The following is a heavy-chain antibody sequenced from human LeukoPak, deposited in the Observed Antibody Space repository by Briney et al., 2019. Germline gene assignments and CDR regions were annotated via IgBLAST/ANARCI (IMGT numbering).Heavy chain of an antibody. CDR1: GYTFTGYY. CDR2: INPNSGGT. CDR3: AGAPGHIAGWFDP. Sequence: GASVKVSCKASGYTFTGYYMHWVRQAPGQGLEWMGWINPNSGGTNYAQKFQGRVTMTRDTSISTAYMELSRLRSDDTAVYYCAGAPGHIAGWFDPWGQGTLVTVSS. V-gene: IGHV1-2*02. D-gene: IGHD6-13*01. J-gene: IGHJ5*02.